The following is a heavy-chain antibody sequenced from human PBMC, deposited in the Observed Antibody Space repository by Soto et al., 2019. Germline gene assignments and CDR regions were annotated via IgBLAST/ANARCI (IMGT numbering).Heavy chain of an antibody. Sequence: QVQLVESGGGVVQPGRSLRLSCAASGFTFSSYGMHWVRQAPGKGLEWVAVIWYDGSNKYYADSVKGRFTISRDNSKNTLYLQMNSLRAEDTAVYYCARDRTSATARPAGYFDYWGQGTLVTVSS. CDR3: ARDRTSATARPAGYFDY. CDR2: IWYDGSNK. CDR1: GFTFSSYG. J-gene: IGHJ4*02. V-gene: IGHV3-33*01. D-gene: IGHD2-21*02.